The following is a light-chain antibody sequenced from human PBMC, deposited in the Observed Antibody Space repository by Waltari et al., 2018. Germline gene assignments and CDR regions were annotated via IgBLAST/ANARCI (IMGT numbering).Light chain of an antibody. V-gene: IGLV1-44*01. J-gene: IGLJ3*02. CDR1: ASNIGNYH. CDR3: AAWDDSLSGML. CDR2: SND. Sequence: QSVLTQPPSASATPGQRVTISCSGSASNIGNYHVHWYQHLPGTAPRLLIPSNDQRPSGVPVRFSGSKSGNSASLAISGLQSDDESDYFCAAWDDSLSGMLFGGGTHLTVL.